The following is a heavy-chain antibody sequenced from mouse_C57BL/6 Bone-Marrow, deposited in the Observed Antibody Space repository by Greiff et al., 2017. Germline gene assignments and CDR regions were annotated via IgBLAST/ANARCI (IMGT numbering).Heavy chain of an antibody. J-gene: IGHJ2*01. V-gene: IGHV14-4*01. CDR3: TTPFYYYGSRRFDY. CDR2: IDPENGDT. Sequence: VQLQQSGAELVRPGASVKLSCTASGFNIKDDYMHWVKQRPEQGLEWIGWIDPENGDTEYASKFQGKATITADTSSNTAYLQLSSLPSEDTAVYDGTTPFYYYGSRRFDYWGQGTTLTVSS. D-gene: IGHD1-1*01. CDR1: GFNIKDDY.